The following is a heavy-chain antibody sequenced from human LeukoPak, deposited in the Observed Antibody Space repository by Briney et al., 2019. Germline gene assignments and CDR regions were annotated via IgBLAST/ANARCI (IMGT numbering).Heavy chain of an antibody. CDR3: ARDVGTLIRGVVYHYGMDV. V-gene: IGHV3-48*04. D-gene: IGHD3-10*01. CDR1: GFTFSSYS. CDR2: ISSSSTM. Sequence: GGSLRLSCAASGFTFSSYSMNWVRQAPGKGLEWISYISSSSTMFYADSVKGRFTISRDNAKNSLYLQMNSLRAEDTAVYYCARDVGTLIRGVVYHYGMDVWGQGTTVIVSS. J-gene: IGHJ6*02.